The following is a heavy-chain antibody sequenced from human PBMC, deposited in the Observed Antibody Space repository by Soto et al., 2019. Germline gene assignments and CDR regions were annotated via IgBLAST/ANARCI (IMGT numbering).Heavy chain of an antibody. V-gene: IGHV3-74*01. CDR3: ASAYGIEV. D-gene: IGHD3-16*01. CDR2: ITSDGRGT. CDR1: GFIFSDYW. Sequence: QLVESGGGLFQPGGSLILSCAASGFIFSDYWMHWVRQAPGKGPLWVSRITSDGRGTVYADSVKGRFTISRDNAKNTLYLQSNSLRVEDTGVYYCASAYGIEVWGHGTTVTDS. J-gene: IGHJ6*02.